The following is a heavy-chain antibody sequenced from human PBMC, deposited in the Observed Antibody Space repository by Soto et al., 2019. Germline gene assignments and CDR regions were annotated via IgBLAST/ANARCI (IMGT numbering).Heavy chain of an antibody. D-gene: IGHD3-22*01. CDR1: GYSFRFYG. CDR2: INPSDGNR. J-gene: IGHJ4*02. CDR3: ARDTLRGYDSSGFYS. Sequence: ASVRASCRAAGYSFRFYGINWVRQANGQGLEWMGWINPSDGNRNFAQKFEDRVTMTTATSTNTVFLELRSLKSDDTAIYYCARDTLRGYDSSGFYSWGQGTMVTVS. V-gene: IGHV1-18*01.